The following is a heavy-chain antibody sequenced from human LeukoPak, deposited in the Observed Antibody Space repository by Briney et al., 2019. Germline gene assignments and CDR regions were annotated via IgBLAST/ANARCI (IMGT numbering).Heavy chain of an antibody. CDR1: GGSISSYY. V-gene: IGHV4-59*01. J-gene: IGHJ4*02. CDR2: IYYSGST. D-gene: IGHD6-19*01. Sequence: PSETLSLTCTVSGGSISSYYWSWIRQPPGKGLEWSGYIYYSGSTNYNPSLKSRVTISVDTSKNQFSLKLSSVTAADTAVYYCARWSRGYSSGWYFDYWGQGTLVTVSS. CDR3: ARWSRGYSSGWYFDY.